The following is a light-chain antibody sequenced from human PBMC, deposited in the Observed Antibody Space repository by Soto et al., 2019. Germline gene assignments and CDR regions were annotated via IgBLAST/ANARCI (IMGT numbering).Light chain of an antibody. V-gene: IGKV1-5*03. Sequence: DIHLTQSPSTLSASVGDRVTITCRASQSISILLAWYQQKPGKAPNLLIYATSTLETGVSSRFSGSGSGTEFTLHISSLQPDDSATYYCPHYNDCSWTFGQGPKVES. CDR2: ATS. CDR3: PHYNDCSWT. CDR1: QSISIL. J-gene: IGKJ1*01.